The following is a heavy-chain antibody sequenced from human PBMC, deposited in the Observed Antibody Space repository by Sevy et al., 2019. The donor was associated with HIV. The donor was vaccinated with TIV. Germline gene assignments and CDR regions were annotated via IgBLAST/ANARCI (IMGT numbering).Heavy chain of an antibody. CDR1: GFTFSSFE. D-gene: IGHD6-13*01. V-gene: IGHV3-48*03. CDR2: ISNSGSII. J-gene: IGHJ1*01. CDR3: PREDGSRQYFQY. Sequence: GGSLRLSCVASGFTFSSFEMNWVRQAPGKGLEWVSHISNSGSIIYYEDSVKGRFTISRDNAKNSLYLQMNSLRAEDTAVYYCPREDGSRQYFQYWGQGTLVTVSS.